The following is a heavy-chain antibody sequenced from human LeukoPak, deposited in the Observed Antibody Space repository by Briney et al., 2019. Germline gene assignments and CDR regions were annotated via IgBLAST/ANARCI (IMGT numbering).Heavy chain of an antibody. D-gene: IGHD2-2*01. CDR2: ISAYNGNT. V-gene: IGHV1-18*01. CDR3: ARDDCSSTSCYLYYFDY. J-gene: IGHJ4*02. CDR1: GYTFTSYG. Sequence: ASVKVSCKASGYTFTSYGIGWVRQAPGQGLEWMGWISAYNGNTNYAQKLQGRVTMTTDTSTSTAYMELRSLRSDDTAVYYCARDDCSSTSCYLYYFDYWGQGTLVTVSS.